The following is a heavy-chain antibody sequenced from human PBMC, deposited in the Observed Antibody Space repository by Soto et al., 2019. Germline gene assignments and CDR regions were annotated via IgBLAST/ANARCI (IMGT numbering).Heavy chain of an antibody. J-gene: IGHJ4*02. CDR1: GFTVSSNY. CDR3: AITGAGYYIV. CDR2: IFSADNT. Sequence: SLRLSCAASGFTVSSNYLSWVRQAPGKGLEWVSVIFSADNTHYADSVKGRFTISRDNSKNTVFLQMNSLRAEDTAVYYCAITGAGYYIVWGQGTPVTVS. D-gene: IGHD3-3*01. V-gene: IGHV3-53*01.